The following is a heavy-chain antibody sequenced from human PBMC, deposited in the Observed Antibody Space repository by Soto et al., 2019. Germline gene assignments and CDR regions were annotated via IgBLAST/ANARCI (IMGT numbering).Heavy chain of an antibody. CDR1: GGSISSSSYY. CDR3: ARDSELPYSYGWVNYYGVNA. D-gene: IGHD5-18*01. CDR2: IYYSGTT. V-gene: IGHV4-39*02. Sequence: SETLSLTCPVSGGSISSSSYYWAWVRQPPGKGLEWIGSIYYSGTTYYNPSLKSRVTISEDTSKNQFSLKLSSVTAADTAVYYGARDSELPYSYGWVNYYGVNAGGKG. J-gene: IGHJ6*01.